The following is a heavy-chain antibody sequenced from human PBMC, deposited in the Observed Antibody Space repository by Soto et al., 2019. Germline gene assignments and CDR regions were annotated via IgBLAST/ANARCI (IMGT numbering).Heavy chain of an antibody. J-gene: IGHJ4*02. CDR2: ISGSDGRT. D-gene: IGHD5-18*01. CDR3: AKGVSQYTPLALFDY. CDR1: GFTFSSYA. V-gene: IGHV3-23*01. Sequence: GGSLRLSCAASGFTFSSYAMSWVRQAPGKGLEWVSTISGSDGRTYSTDSVKGRFTISRDNARNTAYLQMNSLRVEDTAVYYCAKGVSQYTPLALFDYWGRGTLVTVSS.